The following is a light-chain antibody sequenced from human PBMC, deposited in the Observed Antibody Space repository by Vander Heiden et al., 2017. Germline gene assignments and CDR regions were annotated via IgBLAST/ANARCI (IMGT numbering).Light chain of an antibody. J-gene: IGLJ1*01. CDR2: DVS. CDR1: SGDVAFYNS. CDR3: CSYAGRYTSV. V-gene: IGLV2-11*01. Sequence: SALTQPRSVSGSPGQSVTISCTGTSGDVAFYNSVSWYQQHPGKAPKLMFYDVSKRPSGVPDRFSGSKSDNTASLTISGLQADDEADYYCCSYAGRYTSVFGHGTKVTVL.